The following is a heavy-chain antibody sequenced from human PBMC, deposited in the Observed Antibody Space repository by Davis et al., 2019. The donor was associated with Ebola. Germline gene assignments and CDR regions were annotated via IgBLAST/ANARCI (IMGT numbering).Heavy chain of an antibody. CDR2: IYTGDSDT. CDR3: ASLRRTITGMDDGFDI. D-gene: IGHD2-8*02. J-gene: IGHJ3*02. CDR1: GYTFTSYW. V-gene: IGHV5-51*01. Sequence: GESLKISCKGSGYTFTSYWIAWVRQVPGKGLEWMGIIYTGDSDTRYSPSFRGQVTTSADKSIKTAFLQWSSLKASDTAMYYCASLRRTITGMDDGFDIWGQGTMVTVSS.